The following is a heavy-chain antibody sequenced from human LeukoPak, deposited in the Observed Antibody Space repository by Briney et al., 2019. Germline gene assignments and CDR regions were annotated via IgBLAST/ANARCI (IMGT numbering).Heavy chain of an antibody. CDR1: GFTFNTYA. CDR2: TSYDGSNK. V-gene: IGHV3-30-3*01. J-gene: IGHJ3*02. Sequence: GSLRLSCAASGFTFNTYAMHWVRQAPGQGLEWVAFTSYDGSNKYYADSVKGRFTISRDNTKNTLYLHMNTLRAEDTAVYFCARDQTTDDAFDIWGQGTMVTVSS. D-gene: IGHD4-17*01. CDR3: ARDQTTDDAFDI.